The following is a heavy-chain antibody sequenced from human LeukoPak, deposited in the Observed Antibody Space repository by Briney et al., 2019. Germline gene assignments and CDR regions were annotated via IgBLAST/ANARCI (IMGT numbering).Heavy chain of an antibody. D-gene: IGHD1-26*01. J-gene: IGHJ4*02. CDR1: GDTLTELS. CDR3: ATTLVGVAHLHY. V-gene: IGHV1-24*01. CDR2: FDPEDDEK. Sequence: ASVKVSCKPSGDTLTELSMHWVRHSPTKGLEWMGSFDPEDDEKIYALNFQGRLTMTEDTSTNTAYMELTSLRSEDTAVYFCATTLVGVAHLHYWGQGTLVTVSS.